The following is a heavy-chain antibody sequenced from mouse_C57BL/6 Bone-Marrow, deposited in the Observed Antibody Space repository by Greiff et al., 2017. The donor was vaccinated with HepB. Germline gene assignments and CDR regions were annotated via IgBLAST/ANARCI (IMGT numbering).Heavy chain of an antibody. V-gene: IGHV5-9-1*02. CDR3: TRDGGNSWFAY. CDR1: GFTFSSYA. J-gene: IGHJ3*01. Sequence: DVQLVESGEGLVKPGGSLKLSCAASGFTFSSYAMSWVRQTPEKRLEWVAYISSGGDYIYYADTVKGRFTISRDNARNTLYLQMSSLKSEDTAMYYCTRDGGNSWFAYWGQGTLVTVSA. CDR2: ISSGGDYI. D-gene: IGHD2-1*01.